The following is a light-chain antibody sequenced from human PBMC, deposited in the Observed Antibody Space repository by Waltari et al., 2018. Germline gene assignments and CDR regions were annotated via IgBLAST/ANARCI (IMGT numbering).Light chain of an antibody. J-gene: IGLJ3*02. CDR3: QVCDSSSDHPGV. CDR2: EAS. CDR1: NLGNKS. Sequence: SYVLTQPPSASVAPGQTARITCGGNNLGNKSEHGYQQKHGQAPVVVVHEASDRPSGVPERFSGSNSGNTATLTISRVEAGDEADYYCQVCDSSSDHPGVFGGGTKLTVL. V-gene: IGLV3-21*02.